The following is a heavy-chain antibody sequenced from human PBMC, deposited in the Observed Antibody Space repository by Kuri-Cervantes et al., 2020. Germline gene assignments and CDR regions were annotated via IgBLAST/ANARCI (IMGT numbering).Heavy chain of an antibody. V-gene: IGHV3-30*02. D-gene: IGHD3-16*02. J-gene: IGHJ4*02. CDR3: ARGGDYDYVWGSYRLDY. CDR1: GFTFNNYG. Sequence: GESLKISCAASGFTFNNYGMHWVRQAPGKGLEWVAFIRYDGSNEYYADSVKGRFTISRDNSKNTLYLQINSLRAGDTAVHYCARGGDYDYVWGSYRLDYWGQGTLVTVSS. CDR2: IRYDGSNE.